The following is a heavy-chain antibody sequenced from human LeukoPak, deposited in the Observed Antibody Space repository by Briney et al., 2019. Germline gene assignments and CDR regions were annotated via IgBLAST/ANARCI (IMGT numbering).Heavy chain of an antibody. V-gene: IGHV3-9*01. D-gene: IGHD6-19*01. CDR1: GFTFDDYA. CDR3: AKDSQNSGWYSDY. J-gene: IGHJ4*02. CDR2: ISWNSGSI. Sequence: GGSLRLSCAASGFTFDDYAMHWVRQAPGKGLEWVSGISWNSGSIGYADSVKGRFTISRDNAKNSLYLQMNSLRAEDTAVYYCAKDSQNSGWYSDYWGQGTLVTVSS.